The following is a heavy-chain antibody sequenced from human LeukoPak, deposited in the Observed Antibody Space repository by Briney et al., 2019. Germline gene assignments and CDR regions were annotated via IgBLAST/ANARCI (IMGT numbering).Heavy chain of an antibody. V-gene: IGHV1-8*01. Sequence: ASVKVSCKASRYTFNHYDVNWVRQAPGQGLEWMGWMNPKSGTRVYAQKFQGRVTMTSDSYINTAYMEPTSLTSGDTAVYYCAKGHRSDFWGQGTLVIVSS. J-gene: IGHJ4*02. CDR1: RYTFNHYD. D-gene: IGHD3-16*02. CDR3: AKGHRSDF. CDR2: MNPKSGTR.